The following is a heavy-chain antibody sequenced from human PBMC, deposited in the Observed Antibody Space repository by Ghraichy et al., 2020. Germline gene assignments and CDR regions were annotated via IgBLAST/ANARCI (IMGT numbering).Heavy chain of an antibody. CDR2: FYWNNDK. J-gene: IGHJ4*02. CDR1: GFSLSTSGEG. Sequence: SGPTLVKPTQTLTLTCTFSGFSLSTSGEGVGWIRQPPGKALEWLTLFYWNNDKRYNPSLKSRLTITKGTSENQVVLTMTNMDPVDTATYYCVHRRPGAVAGSHYFDSWGQGTLVTVSS. V-gene: IGHV2-5*01. CDR3: VHRRPGAVAGSHYFDS. D-gene: IGHD6-19*01.